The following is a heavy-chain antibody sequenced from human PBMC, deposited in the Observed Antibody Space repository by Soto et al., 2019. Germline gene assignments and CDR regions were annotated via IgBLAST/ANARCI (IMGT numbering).Heavy chain of an antibody. V-gene: IGHV3-30*18. CDR3: AKDQSHAFGI. CDR1: GFTFSNYG. Sequence: QVQLVESGGGVVQPGRSLRLSCAASGFTFSNYGMYWVRQAPGKGLEWVAVISDDGSNKYYADSVKGRFTISRDNSKNTLDPLMNSLRVADPAVYYCAKDQSHAFGIWGQGTVDTVSS. CDR2: ISDDGSNK. J-gene: IGHJ3*02.